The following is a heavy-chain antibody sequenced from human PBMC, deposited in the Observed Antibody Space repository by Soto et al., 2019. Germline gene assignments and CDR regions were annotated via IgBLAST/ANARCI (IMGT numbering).Heavy chain of an antibody. CDR2: INHSGST. Sequence: SETLSLTCAVYGGSFSGYYWSWIRQPPGKGLEWIGEINHSGSTNYNPSLKSRVTISVDTAKNQFSLKLRSVTAADTAVYYCARDRRIAARGGLDYLGQGTLVTVSS. CDR1: GGSFSGYY. CDR3: ARDRRIAARGGLDY. V-gene: IGHV4-34*01. D-gene: IGHD6-6*01. J-gene: IGHJ4*02.